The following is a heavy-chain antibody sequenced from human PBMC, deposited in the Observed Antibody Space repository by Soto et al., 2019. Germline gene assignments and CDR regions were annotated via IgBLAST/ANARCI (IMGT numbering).Heavy chain of an antibody. CDR3: ASREQLAVGMDV. Sequence: SVKVSCKASGGTFSSYAISWVRQAPGQGLEWMGGIIPIFGTANYAQKFQGRVTITADESTSTAYMELSSLRSEDTAVYYCASREQLAVGMDVWGQGTTVTVSS. CDR1: GGTFSSYA. V-gene: IGHV1-69*13. J-gene: IGHJ6*02. D-gene: IGHD6-13*01. CDR2: IIPIFGTA.